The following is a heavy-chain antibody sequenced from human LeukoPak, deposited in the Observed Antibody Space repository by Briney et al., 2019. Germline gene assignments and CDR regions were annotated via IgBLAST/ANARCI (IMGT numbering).Heavy chain of an antibody. D-gene: IGHD6-13*01. Sequence: PGGSLRLSCAASGFTFSSYSMNWVRQAPGKGLEWVSSISSSSSYIYYADSVKGRFTISRDNAKNSLYLQMNSLRAEDTAVYYCARMKKTAAAGTIYYYMDVWGKGTTVTVSS. V-gene: IGHV3-21*01. CDR2: ISSSSSYI. CDR3: ARMKKTAAAGTIYYYMDV. CDR1: GFTFSSYS. J-gene: IGHJ6*03.